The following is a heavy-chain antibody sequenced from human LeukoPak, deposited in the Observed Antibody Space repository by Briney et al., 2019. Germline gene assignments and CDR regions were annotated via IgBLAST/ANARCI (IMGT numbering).Heavy chain of an antibody. V-gene: IGHV4-34*01. D-gene: IGHD3-10*01. CDR2: INHSGST. Sequence: SETLSLTCAVYGGSFSGYYWSWIRQPPGKGLEWIGEINHSGSTNYNPSLKSRVTISVDTSKNQFSLKLSSVTAADTAVYYCARRGPRGIWFDPWGRGTLVTVSS. CDR1: GGSFSGYY. CDR3: ARRGPRGIWFDP. J-gene: IGHJ5*02.